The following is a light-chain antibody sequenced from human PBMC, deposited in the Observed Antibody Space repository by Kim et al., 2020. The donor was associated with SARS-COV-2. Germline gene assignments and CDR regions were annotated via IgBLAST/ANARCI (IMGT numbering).Light chain of an antibody. CDR1: QGLVYSDGNIY. CDR3: MQGTHWQFT. CDR2: KVS. Sequence: PACIACRSSQGLVYSDGNIYLNWFHQRPGESPRRLIYKVSHRDSGVPDRFSGSGSGTDFTLQISRVEAEDVGVYYCMQGTHWQFTFGPGTKVDIK. V-gene: IGKV2-30*01. J-gene: IGKJ3*01.